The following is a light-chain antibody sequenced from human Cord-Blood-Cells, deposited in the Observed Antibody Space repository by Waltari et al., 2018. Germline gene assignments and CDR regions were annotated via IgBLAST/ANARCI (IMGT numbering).Light chain of an antibody. J-gene: IGLJ1*01. Sequence: QSALTQPASVSGSPGQSITISCTGTSSDVGGYNYVSWYQPRQGKATKLMIYDVSNRPSGVSNRFSGSKSGNTAALTISGLQAEDEADYYCSSYTSSSTYVFGTGTKVTVL. CDR3: SSYTSSSTYV. CDR2: DVS. V-gene: IGLV2-14*01. CDR1: SSDVGGYNY.